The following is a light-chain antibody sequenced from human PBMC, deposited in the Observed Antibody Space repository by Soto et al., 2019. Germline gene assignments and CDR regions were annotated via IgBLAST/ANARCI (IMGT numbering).Light chain of an antibody. CDR3: HQYENWPQT. J-gene: IGKJ1*01. V-gene: IGKV3-15*01. CDR1: QSISSN. CDR2: RAS. Sequence: IVMSESPATLSVSPGERATRSCRASQSISSNLAWYQQKLGQAPRLLIYRASTRATGIPARFSGSGSGTEFTLTISSLQSEDFALYYCHQYENWPQTFGQGTKVDI.